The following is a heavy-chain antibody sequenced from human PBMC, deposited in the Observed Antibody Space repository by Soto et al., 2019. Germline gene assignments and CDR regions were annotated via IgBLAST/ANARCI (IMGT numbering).Heavy chain of an antibody. Sequence: EVQLVESGGGLVKPGGSLRLSCAASGFTFSSYSMNWVRQAPGKGLEWVSSISSSSSYIYYADSVKGRFTISRDNAKNSLYLQMNSLRAEDTAVYYCARAAQGYGFLKDYWGQGTLLTVSS. J-gene: IGHJ4*02. CDR2: ISSSSSYI. CDR1: GFTFSSYS. CDR3: ARAAQGYGFLKDY. D-gene: IGHD3-9*01. V-gene: IGHV3-21*01.